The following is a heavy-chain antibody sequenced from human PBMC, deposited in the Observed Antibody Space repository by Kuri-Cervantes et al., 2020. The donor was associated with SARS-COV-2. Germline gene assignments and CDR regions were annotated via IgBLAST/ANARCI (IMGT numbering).Heavy chain of an antibody. J-gene: IGHJ1*01. CDR2: IGTAGDT. CDR3: AKGDWNYATH. V-gene: IGHV3-13*03. CDR1: GFTFSTYD. D-gene: IGHD1-7*01. Sequence: GESLKISCAACGFTFSTYDMHWVRQVTGKGLEWVSVIGTAGDTYYPGSVKGQFTISRENAKNSLYLQMNSLRAGDTAVYYCAKGDWNYATHWGQGTLVTVSS.